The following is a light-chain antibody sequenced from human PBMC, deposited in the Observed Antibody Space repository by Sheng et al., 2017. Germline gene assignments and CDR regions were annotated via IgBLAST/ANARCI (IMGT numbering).Light chain of an antibody. V-gene: IGKV1-9*01. CDR2: FAS. CDR3: QQLNGYPLT. CDR1: PGIGKF. J-gene: IGKJ4*01. Sequence: IQLTQSPSSLSASVGDRVTISCRASPGIGKFLAWYQQKPGKAPKLLIYFASTVQSRVPSRFSGSGSETDFTLTISSLQPEDFATYYCQQLNGYPLTFGGGTKVEIK.